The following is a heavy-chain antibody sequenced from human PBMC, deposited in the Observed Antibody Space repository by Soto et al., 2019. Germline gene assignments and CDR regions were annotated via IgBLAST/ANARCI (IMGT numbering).Heavy chain of an antibody. V-gene: IGHV1-69*02. D-gene: IGHD2-2*01. CDR3: ARVGYCSSTSCYESWFDP. CDR1: GGTFSSYS. J-gene: IGHJ5*02. CDR2: IIPILGIA. Sequence: SVKVSCKASGGTFSSYSISWVRQAPGQGLEWMGRIIPILGIANYAQKFQGRVTITADKSTSTAYMELSSLRSEDTAVYYCARVGYCSSTSCYESWFDPWGQGTLVTVSS.